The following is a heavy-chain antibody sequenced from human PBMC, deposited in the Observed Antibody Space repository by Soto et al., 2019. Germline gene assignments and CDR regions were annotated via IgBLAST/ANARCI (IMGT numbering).Heavy chain of an antibody. Sequence: SETLSLTCAVSGGSISSGGYSWSWIRQPPGKGLEWIGYMYHSGSTYYNPSLKSRVTISIDRSKNQFSLKLSSVTAADTAVYYCARHGKNYYGMDVWGQGTTVTVSS. D-gene: IGHD2-15*01. V-gene: IGHV4-30-2*01. J-gene: IGHJ6*02. CDR1: GGSISSGGYS. CDR2: MYHSGST. CDR3: ARHGKNYYGMDV.